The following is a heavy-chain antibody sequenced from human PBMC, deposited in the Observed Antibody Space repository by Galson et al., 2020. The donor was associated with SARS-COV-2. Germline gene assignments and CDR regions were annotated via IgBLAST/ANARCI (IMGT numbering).Heavy chain of an antibody. CDR2: ISGSGGST. J-gene: IGHJ3*02. CDR3: LPLPDEYGDYVGPRDYAFDI. D-gene: IGHD4-17*01. CDR1: GFTFSSYA. Sequence: GGSLRLSCAASGFTFSSYAMSWVRQAPGKGLEWVSAISGSGGSTYYADSVKGRFTISRDNSKNTLYLQMNSLRAEDTAVYYCLPLPDEYGDYVGPRDYAFDIWGQGTMVTVSS. V-gene: IGHV3-23*01.